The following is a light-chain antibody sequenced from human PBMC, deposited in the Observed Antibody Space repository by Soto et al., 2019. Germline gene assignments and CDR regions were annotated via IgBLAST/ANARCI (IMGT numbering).Light chain of an antibody. Sequence: DIQMTQSPSSLSASVGDTVTITCQARQDLTNQLNWYQQKPGTAPKLLIYDASHLETGVPSRFSGSGSGTYFTLTISSLQPEDIATYYCQKHDGVPQFGPGTKVDF. V-gene: IGKV1-33*01. CDR2: DAS. CDR1: QDLTNQ. CDR3: QKHDGVPQ. J-gene: IGKJ3*01.